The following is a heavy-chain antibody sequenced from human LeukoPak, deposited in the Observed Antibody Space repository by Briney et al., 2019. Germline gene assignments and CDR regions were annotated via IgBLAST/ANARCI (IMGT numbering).Heavy chain of an antibody. J-gene: IGHJ3*02. Sequence: ASVKVSCKASGGTFSSYDINWVRQATGQGLEWMGWISAYNGNTNYAQKLQGRVTMTTDTSTSTAYMELRSLRSDDTAVYYCARDFRWEQDAFDIWGQGTMVTVSS. CDR2: ISAYNGNT. V-gene: IGHV1-18*01. CDR1: GGTFSSYD. D-gene: IGHD1-26*01. CDR3: ARDFRWEQDAFDI.